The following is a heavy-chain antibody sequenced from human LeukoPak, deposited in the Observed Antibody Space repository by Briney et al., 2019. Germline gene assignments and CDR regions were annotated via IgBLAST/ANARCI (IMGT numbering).Heavy chain of an antibody. CDR2: ISYDGSNK. CDR1: GFTFSSYG. V-gene: IGHV3-30*18. Sequence: GGSLRLSCAASGFTFSSYGMHWVRQAPGKGLEWVAVISYDGSNKYYADSVKGRFTISRDNSKNTLYLQMNSLRAEDTAVYYCAKDGTSGYYDSSSPFDYWGQGTLVTVSS. D-gene: IGHD3-22*01. CDR3: AKDGTSGYYDSSSPFDY. J-gene: IGHJ4*02.